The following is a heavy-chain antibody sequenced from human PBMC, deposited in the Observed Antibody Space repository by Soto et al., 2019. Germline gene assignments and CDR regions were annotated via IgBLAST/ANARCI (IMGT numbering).Heavy chain of an antibody. CDR3: ARRGSGSYDDY. V-gene: IGHV3-23*01. D-gene: IGHD1-26*01. CDR2: ISGSGGST. CDR1: GFTFSSYA. J-gene: IGHJ4*02. Sequence: EVQLLESGGGLVQPGGSLRLSCAASGFTFSSYAMRWVRQAPGKGLVWVSAISGSGGSTYDADSVKCRFTISRDNSKNTLYLQMNSLRAEDTAAYYCARRGSGSYDDYWGQGTVVTVSS.